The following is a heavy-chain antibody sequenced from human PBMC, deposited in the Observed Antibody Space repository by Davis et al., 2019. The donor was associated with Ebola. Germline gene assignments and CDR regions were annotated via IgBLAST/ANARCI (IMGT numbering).Heavy chain of an antibody. Sequence: PGGSLRLSCAASGFTVSSNYMSWVRQAPGKGLEWVSYISSSGSTIYYADPVKGRFTISRHNSKNTLYLQMNSLKTEDTAVYYCTTTTVTTDYWGQGTLVTVSS. CDR3: TTTTVTTDY. CDR2: ISSSGSTI. CDR1: GFTVSSNY. J-gene: IGHJ4*02. D-gene: IGHD4-17*01. V-gene: IGHV3-11*01.